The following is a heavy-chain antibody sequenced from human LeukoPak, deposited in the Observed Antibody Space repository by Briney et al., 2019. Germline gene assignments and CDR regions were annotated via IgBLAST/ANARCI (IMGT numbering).Heavy chain of an antibody. CDR1: GDSMDSGSYF. J-gene: IGHJ6*03. V-gene: IGHV4-61*09. CDR3: ARVGGDYSYYYMDV. Sequence: PSETLSLTCTVSGDSMDSGSYFWNWIRQPAGKGLEFIGHIYSSGSTHYNPSLKSRVTISVDTSKNQISLKLSSMTAADTAVYYWARVGGDYSYYYMDVWGKGTSVTVSS. CDR2: IYSSGST. D-gene: IGHD2-21*01.